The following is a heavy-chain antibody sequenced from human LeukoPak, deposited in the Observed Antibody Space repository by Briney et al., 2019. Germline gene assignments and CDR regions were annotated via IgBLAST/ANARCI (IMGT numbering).Heavy chain of an antibody. CDR1: GFTFSSYE. J-gene: IGHJ1*01. D-gene: IGHD3-22*01. V-gene: IGHV3-48*03. Sequence: GGSLSLSCAASGFTFSSYEMNWVRQAPGKGLEWVSYISSSGSTIYYADSVKGRFTISRDNAKNSLYLQMNSLRAEDTAVYYCARGAHYYDSSGYFYIQHWGQGTLVTVSS. CDR2: ISSSGSTI. CDR3: ARGAHYYDSSGYFYIQH.